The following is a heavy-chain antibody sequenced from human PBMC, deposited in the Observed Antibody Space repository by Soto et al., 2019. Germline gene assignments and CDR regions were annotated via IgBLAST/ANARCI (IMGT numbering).Heavy chain of an antibody. J-gene: IGHJ5*02. D-gene: IGHD3-9*01. CDR3: AKDILTGYYPPYNWFDP. CDR1: GFTFSSYA. Sequence: PGGSLRLSCAASGFTFSSYAMSWVRQAPGKGLEWVSAISGSGSSTYYADSVKGRFTISRDNSKNTLYLQMNSLRAEDTAVYYCAKDILTGYYPPYNWFDPWGQGTLVTVSS. V-gene: IGHV3-23*01. CDR2: ISGSGSST.